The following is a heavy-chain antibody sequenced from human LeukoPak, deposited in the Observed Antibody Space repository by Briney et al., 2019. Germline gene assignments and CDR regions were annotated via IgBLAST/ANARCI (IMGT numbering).Heavy chain of an antibody. D-gene: IGHD6-19*01. V-gene: IGHV3-48*03. Sequence: PGGSLRLSCAGSGFTFSSYQMNWVRQAPGKGLEWVSYISSSGSTIYYADSVKGRFTISRDNAKNSLYLQMNSLRVEDTAVYYCARDHYSSGWADYWGQGTLITVSS. CDR1: GFTFSSYQ. CDR3: ARDHYSSGWADY. CDR2: ISSSGSTI. J-gene: IGHJ4*02.